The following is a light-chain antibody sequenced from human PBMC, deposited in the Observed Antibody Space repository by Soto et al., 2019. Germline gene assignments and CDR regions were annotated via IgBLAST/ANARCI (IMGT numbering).Light chain of an antibody. CDR2: EVS. Sequence: QSVLTQPASVSGSPGQSITISCTETSSDVGGYNYVSWYQQHPGKAPKLMIYEVSNRPSGLSNRFSGSKSGNTASLTISGLQAEDEADYYCSSYTSSSTYVFGTGTKLTVL. CDR3: SSYTSSSTYV. J-gene: IGLJ1*01. CDR1: SSDVGGYNY. V-gene: IGLV2-14*01.